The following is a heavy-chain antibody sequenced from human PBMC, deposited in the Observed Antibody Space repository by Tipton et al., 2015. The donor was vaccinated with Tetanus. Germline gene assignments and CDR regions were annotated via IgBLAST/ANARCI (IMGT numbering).Heavy chain of an antibody. CDR3: AREADCSGGSCFSGDFDN. V-gene: IGHV3-33*01. CDR1: GFIFSSYG. CDR2: SWYDGTDQ. Sequence: SLRLSCAASGFIFSSYGIHWVRQAPGKGLEWVVVSWYDGTDQYYADSVKGRFTLSRNNSKNTPYLEMNSLRAEGTALYYCAREADCSGGSCFSGDFDNWGQGTQVTVSS. D-gene: IGHD2-15*01. J-gene: IGHJ4*02.